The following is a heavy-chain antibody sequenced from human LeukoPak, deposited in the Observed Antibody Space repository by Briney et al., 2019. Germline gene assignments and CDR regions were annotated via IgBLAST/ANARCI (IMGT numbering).Heavy chain of an antibody. J-gene: IGHJ4*02. CDR1: GFTFSSYD. Sequence: QPGVSLRLSCAASGFTFSSYDMYWVRQVTGKGLEWLSGIGKGGDTYYLGSVKGRFTISRDNAKSSLYLQMNSLGDEDTALYYCARDTPLGQVWLDWGQGTLVTVSS. D-gene: IGHD5-18*01. CDR2: IGKGGDT. V-gene: IGHV3-13*01. CDR3: ARDTPLGQVWLD.